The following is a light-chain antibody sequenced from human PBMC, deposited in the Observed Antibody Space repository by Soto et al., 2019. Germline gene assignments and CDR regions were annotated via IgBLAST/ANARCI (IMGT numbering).Light chain of an antibody. J-gene: IGKJ2*01. CDR2: GAS. CDR1: QGIRND. Sequence: DIPMTQSPSSLSASIGDRVTITCRASQGIRNDLGWYQQKPGQAPKRLIYGASSLEAGVPSRFSGSGSGTEFTLTINSLQPEDFATYYCLQYDSYPYTFGQGTKLETK. CDR3: LQYDSYPYT. V-gene: IGKV1-17*01.